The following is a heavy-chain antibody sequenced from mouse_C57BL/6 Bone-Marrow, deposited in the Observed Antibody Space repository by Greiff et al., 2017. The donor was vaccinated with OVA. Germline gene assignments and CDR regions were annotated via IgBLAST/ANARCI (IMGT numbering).Heavy chain of an antibody. D-gene: IGHD5-1*01. V-gene: IGHV6-6*01. CDR2: IRNKANNHAT. CDR1: GFTFSDAW. Sequence: EVKLVESGGGLVQPGGSMKLSCAASGFTFSDAWMDWVRQSPEKGLEWVAEIRNKANNHATYYAESVKGRFTISRDDSKSSVYLQMNSLRAEDTGIYYGTRPLTSHFDYWGQGTTLTVSS. J-gene: IGHJ2*01. CDR3: TRPLTSHFDY.